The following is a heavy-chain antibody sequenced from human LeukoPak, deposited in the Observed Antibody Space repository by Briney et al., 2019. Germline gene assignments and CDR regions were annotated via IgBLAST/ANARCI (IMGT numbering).Heavy chain of an antibody. Sequence: KTSETLSLTCTVSGGSISSSSYYWGWIRQPPGKGLEWIGSIYYSGSTYYNPSLKSRVTISVDTSKNQFSLKLSSVTAADTAVYYCARHRSSYGYVDYWGQGTLVTVSS. CDR2: IYYSGST. CDR3: ARHRSSYGYVDY. CDR1: GGSISSSSYY. V-gene: IGHV4-39*01. D-gene: IGHD5-18*01. J-gene: IGHJ4*02.